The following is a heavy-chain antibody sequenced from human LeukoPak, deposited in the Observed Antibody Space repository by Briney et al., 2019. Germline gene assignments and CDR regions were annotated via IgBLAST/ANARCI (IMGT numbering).Heavy chain of an antibody. CDR2: IYPGDSAT. Sequence: GESLKISCKGSGYSFTSYWIGWVRQMPGRGLEWMGIIYPGDSATRYSPSFQGQVTISADKSISTAYLQWSSLKASDTAMYYCARQGVYVDTAMVSVYWGQGTLVTVSS. CDR3: ARQGVYVDTAMVSVY. V-gene: IGHV5-51*01. J-gene: IGHJ4*02. CDR1: GYSFTSYW. D-gene: IGHD5-18*01.